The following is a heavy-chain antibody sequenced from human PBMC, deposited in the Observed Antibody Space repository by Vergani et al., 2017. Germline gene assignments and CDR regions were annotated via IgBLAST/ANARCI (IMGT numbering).Heavy chain of an antibody. J-gene: IGHJ4*02. Sequence: QVQLVQSGAEVKKPGASVTVSCKASGYTFTDYFMHWVRQATGQGLEWMGWINPNSGGTNYAQKFQGRVTMTRDTSISTAYMELSNLRSDDTAVYYCARVGTSSNRDYFDYWGQGTLVTVSS. CDR1: GYTFTDYF. CDR2: INPNSGGT. D-gene: IGHD2-2*01. V-gene: IGHV1-2*02. CDR3: ARVGTSSNRDYFDY.